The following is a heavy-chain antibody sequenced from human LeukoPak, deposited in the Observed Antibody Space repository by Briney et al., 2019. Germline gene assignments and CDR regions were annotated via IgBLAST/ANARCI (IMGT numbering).Heavy chain of an antibody. CDR1: GGSISSFY. CDR3: ARDGWDSEYFQY. D-gene: IGHD1-26*01. Sequence: SETLSLTCTVSGGSISSFYWSWIRQPPGKGLEWIGYIYYSGSTNYNPSLKSRVTISVDTSKNHFSLKLSSVTAADTAVYYCARDGWDSEYFQYWGQGTLVTVSS. J-gene: IGHJ1*01. V-gene: IGHV4-59*01. CDR2: IYYSGST.